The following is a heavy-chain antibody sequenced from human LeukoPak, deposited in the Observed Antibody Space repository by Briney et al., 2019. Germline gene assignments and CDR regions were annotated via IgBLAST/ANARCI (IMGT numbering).Heavy chain of an antibody. J-gene: IGHJ4*02. CDR1: GASISSDAW. CDR3: ANRRELTGEPY. D-gene: IGHD3-10*01. Sequence: SETLSLTCAVSGASISSDAWWTWVRQPPGKGLEWIGEIYHSGSTLFNPSLRSRVSISLDKSNNRFSLLFGPVTAADAAVYYCANRRELTGEPYWGQGTLVSVSS. CDR2: IYHSGST. V-gene: IGHV4-4*02.